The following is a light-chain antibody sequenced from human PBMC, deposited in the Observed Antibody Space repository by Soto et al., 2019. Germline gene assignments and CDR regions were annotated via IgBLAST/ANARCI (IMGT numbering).Light chain of an antibody. Sequence: QSALTQPASVSGSPGQSITISCSGTSSDVGGYNYVSWYQQHPGKAPKLMIFDVNNRPSGVSNRFSGSKSGNTASLTISGLQAEDEADYYCCSSTSSSTYVFGTGTKLTVL. CDR2: DVN. CDR3: CSSTSSSTYV. J-gene: IGLJ1*01. CDR1: SSDVGGYNY. V-gene: IGLV2-14*01.